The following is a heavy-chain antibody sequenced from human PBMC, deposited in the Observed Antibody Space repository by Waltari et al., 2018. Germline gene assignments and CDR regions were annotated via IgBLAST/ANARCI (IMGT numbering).Heavy chain of an antibody. CDR2: FDPEDGET. V-gene: IGHV1-24*01. J-gene: IGHJ5*02. Sequence: QVQLVQSGAEVKKPGASVKVSCKVSGYTLTELSMHWMRPAPGKGLEWMGGFDPEDGETIYAQKFQGRVTMTEDTSTDTAYMELSSLRSEDTAVYYCATCYDFWSGANWFDPWGQGTLVTVSS. CDR3: ATCYDFWSGANWFDP. CDR1: GYTLTELS. D-gene: IGHD3-3*01.